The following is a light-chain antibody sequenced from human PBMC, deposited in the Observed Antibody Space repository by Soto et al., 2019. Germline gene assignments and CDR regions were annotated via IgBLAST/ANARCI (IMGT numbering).Light chain of an antibody. CDR3: QQYDAYLLT. CDR1: ESIDSW. Sequence: DIQMTQSPSTLSASVGDRVTITCRASESIDSWLAWYQQKPGKAPNLLIYKASSLDSGVPSRFSGSGYGTEFTLTISSLQPDDFATYYCQQYDAYLLTFGGGTKVEIK. CDR2: KAS. J-gene: IGKJ4*01. V-gene: IGKV1-5*03.